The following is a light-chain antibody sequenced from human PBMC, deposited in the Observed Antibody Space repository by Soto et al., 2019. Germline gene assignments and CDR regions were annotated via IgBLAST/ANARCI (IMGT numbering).Light chain of an antibody. CDR3: QQYYSHPIT. CDR1: QSISSW. Sequence: DIQMTQSPSTLSASVKDRVTITCRASQSISSWLAWYQQKPGKAPKLLIYAASTLQSGVPSRFSGSGSGTDFTLTISCLQSEDFATYYCQQYYSHPITFGGGTKVDIK. V-gene: IGKV1-5*01. CDR2: AAS. J-gene: IGKJ4*01.